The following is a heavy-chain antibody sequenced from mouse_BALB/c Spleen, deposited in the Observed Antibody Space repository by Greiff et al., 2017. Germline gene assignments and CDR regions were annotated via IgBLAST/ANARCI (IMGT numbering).Heavy chain of an antibody. CDR1: GFTFSSFG. Sequence: EVQLVESGGGLVQPGGSRKLSCAASGFTFSSFGMHWVRQAPEKGLEWVAYISSGSSTIYYADTVKGRFTISRDNPKNTLFLQMTSLRSEDTAMYYCARRGWDGAMDYWGQGTSVTVSS. D-gene: IGHD4-1*01. V-gene: IGHV5-17*02. J-gene: IGHJ4*01. CDR3: ARRGWDGAMDY. CDR2: ISSGSSTI.